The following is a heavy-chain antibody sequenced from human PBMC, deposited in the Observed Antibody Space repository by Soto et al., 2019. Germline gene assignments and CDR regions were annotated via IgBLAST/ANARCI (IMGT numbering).Heavy chain of an antibody. V-gene: IGHV3-23*01. CDR3: AKDRAFQRWLGVFDY. CDR2: ISGSGGST. Sequence: PWWSLRLSCSASVFTFSSYAMSWFRQAPGKGLEWVSAISGSGGSTYYADSVKGRFTISRDNSKNTLYLQMNSLRAEDTAVYYCAKDRAFQRWLGVFDYWGQGTLVTVSS. CDR1: VFTFSSYA. J-gene: IGHJ4*02. D-gene: IGHD6-19*01.